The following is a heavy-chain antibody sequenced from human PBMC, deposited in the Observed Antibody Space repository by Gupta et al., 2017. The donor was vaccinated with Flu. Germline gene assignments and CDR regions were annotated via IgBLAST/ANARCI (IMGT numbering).Heavy chain of an antibody. CDR2: IHTSGST. Sequence: QVQLQASGPGLVTPSETLSLTCTVSGGSISSYYWSWIRQPAGKGLEWIGRIHTSGSTNYNPSLKSRVTMSVDTSKNQFSLKLSSVTAADTAVYYCARDAQQLLTYYYYYGMDVWGQGTTVTVSS. J-gene: IGHJ6*02. V-gene: IGHV4-4*07. D-gene: IGHD6-13*01. CDR3: ARDAQQLLTYYYYYGMDV. CDR1: GGSISSYY.